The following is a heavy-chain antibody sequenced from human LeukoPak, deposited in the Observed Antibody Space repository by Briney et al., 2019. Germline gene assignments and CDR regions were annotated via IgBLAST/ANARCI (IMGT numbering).Heavy chain of an antibody. V-gene: IGHV3-23*01. CDR2: ISGSGGST. D-gene: IGHD2-2*02. Sequence: PGGSLRLSCAASGFTFRNYGMSWVRQAPGKGLEWVSTISGSGGSTYYVDSVKGRFTISRDNSKNTLYLQMNSLRAEDTALYYCASAGPDPYPFDYWGQGTLVTVSS. J-gene: IGHJ4*02. CDR3: ASAGPDPYPFDY. CDR1: GFTFRNYG.